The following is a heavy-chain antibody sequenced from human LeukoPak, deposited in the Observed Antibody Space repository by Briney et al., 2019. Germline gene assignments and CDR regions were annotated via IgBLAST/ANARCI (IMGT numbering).Heavy chain of an antibody. CDR3: GRYSSSPGGYYYYYMDV. Sequence: ASVKVSCKASGYTFTSYGISWVRQAPGQGLEWMGWISAYNGNTNYAQKLQGRVTMTTDTSTSTAYMELRSLRSDDTAVYYCGRYSSSPGGYYYYYMDVWRKGTTVTVSS. CDR1: GYTFTSYG. CDR2: ISAYNGNT. D-gene: IGHD6-13*01. J-gene: IGHJ6*03. V-gene: IGHV1-18*01.